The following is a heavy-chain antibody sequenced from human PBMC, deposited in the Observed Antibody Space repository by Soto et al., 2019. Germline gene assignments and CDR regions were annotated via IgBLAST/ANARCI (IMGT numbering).Heavy chain of an antibody. V-gene: IGHV1-58*01. J-gene: IGHJ3*02. CDR3: AADKGYGSGSYYTHDAFDI. CDR2: IVVGSGNT. D-gene: IGHD3-10*01. Sequence: VKVSCKASGFTFTSSAVQWVRQARGQRLEWIGWIVVGSGNTNYAQKFQERVTITRDMSTSTAYMELSSLRSEDTAVYYCAADKGYGSGSYYTHDAFDIWGQGTPVTFSS. CDR1: GFTFTSSA.